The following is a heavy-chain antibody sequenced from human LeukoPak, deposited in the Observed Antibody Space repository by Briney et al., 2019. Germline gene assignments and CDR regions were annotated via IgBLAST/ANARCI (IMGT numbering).Heavy chain of an antibody. CDR3: VRDRGGSGRYYFDY. Sequence: GGSLRLSCAASGFTFSIYAMHWVRQGPGKGLEHVSGISYNGSQTYYGNSVKDRLSISRDNAKNTVYLQMASLRVDDMAVYYCVRDRGGSGRYYFDYWGQGILVTVSS. CDR2: ISYNGSQT. J-gene: IGHJ4*02. CDR1: GFTFSIYA. D-gene: IGHD6-19*01. V-gene: IGHV3-64*01.